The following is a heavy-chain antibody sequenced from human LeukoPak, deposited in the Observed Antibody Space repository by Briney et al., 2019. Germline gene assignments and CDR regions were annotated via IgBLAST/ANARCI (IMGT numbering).Heavy chain of an antibody. D-gene: IGHD3-22*01. CDR1: EFTFTNYA. CDR2: ISYDGSNK. J-gene: IGHJ4*02. Sequence: GGSLRLSCAASEFTFTNYAMHWVRQAPGRGLEWVAVISYDGSNKYYADSVKGRFTISRDNSKNTLYLQMNSLRAEDTAVYYCAKGNYYDSSAYSYFDYWGQGTLVTVSS. V-gene: IGHV3-30*04. CDR3: AKGNYYDSSAYSYFDY.